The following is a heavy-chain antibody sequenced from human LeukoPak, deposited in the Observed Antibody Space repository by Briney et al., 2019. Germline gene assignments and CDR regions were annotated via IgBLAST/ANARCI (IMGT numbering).Heavy chain of an antibody. CDR3: ARDEDGYNDH. J-gene: IGHJ5*02. CDR1: GGSVSSGSYY. CDR2: IYTSGST. Sequence: SETLSLTCTVSGGSVSSGSYYWTWIRQPAGKGLEWIGRIYTSGSTNYNPSLKSRVTISVDTSKNQFSLKLRSVTAADTAIYYCARDEDGYNDHWGQGTLVTVSS. D-gene: IGHD5-24*01. V-gene: IGHV4-61*02.